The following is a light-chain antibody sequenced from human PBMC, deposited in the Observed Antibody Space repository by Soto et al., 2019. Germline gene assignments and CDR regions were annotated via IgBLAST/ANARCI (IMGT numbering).Light chain of an antibody. CDR3: SSYTSSSTPYV. V-gene: IGLV2-14*01. Sequence: QSVLTQSASVSGSPGQSITISCTGTSSDVGAYNYVSWYQQHPGKAPKVMIHDVSNRPSGVSSRFSGSKSGNTASLTISGLQADDEADYYCSSYTSSSTPYVFGTGTKLTVL. J-gene: IGLJ1*01. CDR2: DVS. CDR1: SSDVGAYNY.